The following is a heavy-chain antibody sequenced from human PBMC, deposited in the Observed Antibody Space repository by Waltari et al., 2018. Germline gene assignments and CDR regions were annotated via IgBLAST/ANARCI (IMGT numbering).Heavy chain of an antibody. Sequence: EVQLLQSGAHVKKPGPTVKIPCKSSGYTSTDYYKHWAQQAPGKGLEWMGRVDPEDGETIYAEKFQGRVTITADTATDTAYMELSSLRSEDTAVYYCATEWAAARRKDYWGQGTLVTVSS. D-gene: IGHD6-6*01. CDR2: VDPEDGET. V-gene: IGHV1-69-2*01. J-gene: IGHJ4*02. CDR1: GYTSTDYY. CDR3: ATEWAAARRKDY.